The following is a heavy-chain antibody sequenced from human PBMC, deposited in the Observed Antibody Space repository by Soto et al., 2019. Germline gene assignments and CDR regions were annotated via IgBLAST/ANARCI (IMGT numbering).Heavy chain of an antibody. CDR2: TYYRSKWYY. V-gene: IGHV6-1*01. D-gene: IGHD1-26*01. J-gene: IGHJ4*01. Sequence: QTLSLTCAITGDSVSSNSAGWSWVRQSPSRGLEWLGRTYYRSKWYYEYAVSVRGRITINPDTSKNQYSLQLNSVTPEDTAVYLCARGEQYSGRIFDYWGQGTLVTVSS. CDR3: ARGEQYSGRIFDY. CDR1: GDSVSSNSAG.